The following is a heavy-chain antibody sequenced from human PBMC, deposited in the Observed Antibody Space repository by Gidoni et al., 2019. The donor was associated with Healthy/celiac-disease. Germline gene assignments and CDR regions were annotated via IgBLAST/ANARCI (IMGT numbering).Heavy chain of an antibody. CDR1: GFTFTSYP. D-gene: IGHD3-22*01. J-gene: IGHJ5*02. CDR3: AKDRNYYDSSGPNWFDP. CDR2: ISGSGGST. Sequence: EVQLLESGGGLVQPGGSLRLSCAAPGFTFTSYPMSWVRQAPGKGLEWVSAISGSGGSTYYADSVKGRFTISRDNSKNTLYLQMNSLRAEDTAVYYCAKDRNYYDSSGPNWFDPWGQGTLVTVSS. V-gene: IGHV3-23*01.